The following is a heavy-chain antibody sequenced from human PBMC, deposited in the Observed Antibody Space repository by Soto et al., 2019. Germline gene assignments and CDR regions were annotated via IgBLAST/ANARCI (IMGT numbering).Heavy chain of an antibody. CDR1: GGTFSSYT. D-gene: IGHD3-3*01. V-gene: IGHV1-69*02. CDR2: IIPILGIA. J-gene: IGHJ6*03. CDR3: ATDDYDFWGGSNPSAPIYYYYYYMDV. Sequence: QVQLVQSGAEVKKPGSSVKVSCKASGGTFSSYTISWVRQAPGQGLEWMGRIIPILGIANYAQKFQGRVTITADKSTRPAYMELSSLRSEDTAVYYCATDDYDFWGGSNPSAPIYYYYYYMDVWGKGTTVTVSS.